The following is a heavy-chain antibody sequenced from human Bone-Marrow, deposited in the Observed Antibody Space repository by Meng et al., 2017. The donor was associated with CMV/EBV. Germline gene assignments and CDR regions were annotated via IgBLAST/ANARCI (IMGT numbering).Heavy chain of an antibody. Sequence: GGSLRSSFPAPGFTFSSYDMHWVRQATGKGLEWVSAIGTAGDTYYPGSVKGRFTISRENAKNSLYLQMNSLRAGDTAVYYCARVPVGAKGSYYYGMDVCGQGTTVTVSS. D-gene: IGHD1-26*01. CDR2: IGTAGDT. V-gene: IGHV3-13*01. J-gene: IGHJ6*02. CDR3: ARVPVGAKGSYYYGMDV. CDR1: GFTFSSYD.